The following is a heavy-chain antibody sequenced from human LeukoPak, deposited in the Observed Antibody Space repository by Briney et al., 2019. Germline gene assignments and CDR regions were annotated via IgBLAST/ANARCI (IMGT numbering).Heavy chain of an antibody. Sequence: GGSLRLSCAASGFTFSNAWMSWVRQAPGKGLEWVGRIKSKTDGGTTDYAAPVKGRFTISRDDSKNTLYLQMNSLKTGDTAVYYCTRGPKYSGMDVWGQGTMVTVSS. CDR2: IKSKTDGGTT. V-gene: IGHV3-15*01. CDR1: GFTFSNAW. J-gene: IGHJ6*02. CDR3: TRGPKYSGMDV.